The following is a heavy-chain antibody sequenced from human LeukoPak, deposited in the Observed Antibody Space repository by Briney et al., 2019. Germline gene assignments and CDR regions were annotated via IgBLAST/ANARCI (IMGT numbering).Heavy chain of an antibody. Sequence: PGGSLRLSCAASGFFTFNNYWMHWVRQAPGKGLVWVSRINTDGSTTNYADSVKGRFTISRDNAKNILYLQINSLRVEDTAVYYCARAYNSGLDYWGQGTLVTVSS. CDR3: ARAYNSGLDY. D-gene: IGHD3-22*01. CDR2: INTDGSTT. V-gene: IGHV3-74*01. J-gene: IGHJ4*02. CDR1: GFFTFNNYW.